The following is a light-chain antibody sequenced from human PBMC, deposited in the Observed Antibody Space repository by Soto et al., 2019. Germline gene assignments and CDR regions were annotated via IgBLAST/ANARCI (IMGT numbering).Light chain of an antibody. CDR2: DTS. Sequence: EVVLTQSPVTLSLSPGERATLSCRASQSVGTFLAWYQQKPGQAPRLIIYDTSNRATGIPARFSGTGSGTDFALTISRVEPEDFAVYFCQHRTNWPRTFGQGTKLDIK. V-gene: IGKV3-11*01. J-gene: IGKJ2*01. CDR1: QSVGTF. CDR3: QHRTNWPRT.